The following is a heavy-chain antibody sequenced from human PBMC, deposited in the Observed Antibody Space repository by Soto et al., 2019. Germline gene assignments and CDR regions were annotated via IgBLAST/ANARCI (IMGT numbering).Heavy chain of an antibody. CDR3: VRGVGAFSGSWFDY. CDR2: IYHSGST. CDR1: GGSISSGGYS. J-gene: IGHJ4*02. Sequence: QLQLQESGSGLVKPSQTLSLTCAVSGGSISSGGYSWSWLRQPPGKGLEWIGYIYHSGSTYYNPSLKSRVTISVDRSKNQFSLELRSVTAADTAVYYCVRGVGAFSGSWFDYWGQGTLVPVSS. V-gene: IGHV4-30-2*01. D-gene: IGHD1-26*01.